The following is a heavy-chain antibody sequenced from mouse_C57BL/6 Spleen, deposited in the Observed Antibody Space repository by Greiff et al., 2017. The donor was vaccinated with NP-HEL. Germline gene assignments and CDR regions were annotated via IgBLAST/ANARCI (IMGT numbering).Heavy chain of an antibody. D-gene: IGHD2-4*01. J-gene: IGHJ2*01. CDR2: IDPSDSYT. V-gene: IGHV1-69*01. Sequence: QVQLQQPGAELVMPGASVKLSCKASGYTFTSYWMHWVKQRPGQGLEWIGEIDPSDSYTNYNQKFKGKSTLTVDKSSSTAYMQLSSLTSEDSAVYYCARGGHYDYDNYFDYWGQGTTLTVSS. CDR1: GYTFTSYW. CDR3: ARGGHYDYDNYFDY.